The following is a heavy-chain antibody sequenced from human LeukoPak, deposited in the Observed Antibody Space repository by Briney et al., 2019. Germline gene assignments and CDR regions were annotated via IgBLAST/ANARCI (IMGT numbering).Heavy chain of an antibody. CDR1: GFTFSSYW. CDR2: IKQDGSVI. Sequence: GGSLRLSCAASGFTFSSYWMNWVRQAPGKGLEWVANIKQDGSVIYYVDSVKGRFTVSRDNAKNSLYLQMNTLRAEDTAVYYCASDGHSTGSFDYWGQGTLVTVSS. J-gene: IGHJ4*02. D-gene: IGHD6-19*01. CDR3: ASDGHSTGSFDY. V-gene: IGHV3-7*05.